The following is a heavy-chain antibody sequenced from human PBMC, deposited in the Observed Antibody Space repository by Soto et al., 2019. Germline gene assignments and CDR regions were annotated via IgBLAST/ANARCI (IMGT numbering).Heavy chain of an antibody. CDR1: GFDFSNAW. J-gene: IGHJ5*02. CDR2: VNSDGTIT. CDR3: TRDQAYSSAA. Sequence: GGSLRLSCAASGFDFSNAWMHWVRQAPGKGLVWVSHVNSDGTITTYADSVKGRFTISRDNAKNTVCLQMNSLRVEDSAVYYCTRDQAYSSAAWGQGTPVTVSS. D-gene: IGHD2-21*01. V-gene: IGHV3-74*01.